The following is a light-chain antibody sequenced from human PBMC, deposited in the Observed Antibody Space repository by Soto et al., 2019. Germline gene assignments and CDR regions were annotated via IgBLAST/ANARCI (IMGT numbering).Light chain of an antibody. Sequence: QSVLTQPASVSGSPGQSITISCTGTSSDVGGYNYVSWYQQHPGKAPKLMIYDVSNRPSGVSNRFSGSKSGNTASLTISGILAFVNATSSSGLYTISRHVF. CDR3: GLYTISRHV. CDR2: DVS. J-gene: IGLJ1*01. V-gene: IGLV2-14*01. CDR1: SSDVGGYNY.